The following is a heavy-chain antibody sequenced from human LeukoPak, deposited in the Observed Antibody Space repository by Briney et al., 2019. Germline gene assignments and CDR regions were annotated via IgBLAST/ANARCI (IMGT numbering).Heavy chain of an antibody. J-gene: IGHJ3*02. V-gene: IGHV4-39*01. D-gene: IGHD3-3*01. CDR3: ARITDRTIFGEIMHGFDI. Sequence: PSETLSLTCTVSGDSINNNNYYWGWIRQPPGKGLEWIGNIYYNGRTYYSPSLKSRGTISVDTSNNQFSLKLSSVTAADTAVYYCARITDRTIFGEIMHGFDIWGQGTPVTVSS. CDR1: GDSINNNNYY. CDR2: IYYNGRT.